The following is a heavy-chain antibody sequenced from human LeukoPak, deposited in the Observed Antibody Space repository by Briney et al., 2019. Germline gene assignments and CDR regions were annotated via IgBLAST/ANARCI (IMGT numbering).Heavy chain of an antibody. CDR1: GGTFSSYA. CDR3: ARGEKPYDY. Sequence: SVKVSCKASGGTFSSYAISWVRQAPGQGLEWMGGIIPIFGTANYAQKFQGRVTMTTDTSTCTAYMELRSLRSDDTAVYYCARGEKPYDYWGQGTLVSVSS. D-gene: IGHD1-26*01. V-gene: IGHV1-69*05. CDR2: IIPIFGTA. J-gene: IGHJ4*02.